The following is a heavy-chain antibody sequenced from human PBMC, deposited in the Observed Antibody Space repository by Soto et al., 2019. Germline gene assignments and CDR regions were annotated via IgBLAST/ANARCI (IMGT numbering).Heavy chain of an antibody. Sequence: ASVKVSCKVSGYTLTELSMHWVRQAPGKGLEWMGGFDPEDGETIYAQKFQGRVTMTEDTSTDTVYMELSSLRSEDTAVYYCATGVNWNGLGLFDYWGQGTLVTVSS. V-gene: IGHV1-24*01. CDR3: ATGVNWNGLGLFDY. D-gene: IGHD1-20*01. CDR2: FDPEDGET. J-gene: IGHJ4*02. CDR1: GYTLTELS.